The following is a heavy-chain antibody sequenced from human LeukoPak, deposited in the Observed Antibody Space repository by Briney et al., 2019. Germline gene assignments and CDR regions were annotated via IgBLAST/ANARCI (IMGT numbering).Heavy chain of an antibody. CDR2: IYYSGTT. CDR1: GGSISNYY. CDR3: ARASSTYYYDSSGYYHFDY. D-gene: IGHD3-22*01. Sequence: SETLSLTCTVSGGSISNYYWNWIRQPPGKGLEWIGYIYYSGTTNYNPSLKSRVSMSVDTSKNQFSPKLSSVTAADTAVYYCARASSTYYYDSSGYYHFDYWGQGTLVTVSS. J-gene: IGHJ4*02. V-gene: IGHV4-59*12.